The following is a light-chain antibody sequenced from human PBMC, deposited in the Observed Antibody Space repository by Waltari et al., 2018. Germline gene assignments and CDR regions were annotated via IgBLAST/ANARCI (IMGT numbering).Light chain of an antibody. V-gene: IGLV2-14*03. CDR2: DVS. J-gene: IGLJ1*01. CDR1: SSDVGGYNY. Sequence: QSALTQPASVSGSPGQSITISCTGTSSDVGGYNYVSWYQQPPAKAPKLMIYDVSDRPSGVSNRFSGSKSGNTASLTISGLQTEDEADYYCTSYTTTSPRVFGTGTRVTVL. CDR3: TSYTTTSPRV.